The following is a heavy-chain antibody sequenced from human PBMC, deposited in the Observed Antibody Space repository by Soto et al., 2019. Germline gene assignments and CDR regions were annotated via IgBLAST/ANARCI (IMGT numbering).Heavy chain of an antibody. CDR2: IYYSGST. Sequence: SETLSLTCTVSGGSISSGGYYWSWIRQPPGKGLEWIGYIYYSGSTNYSPSLKSRVTISVDTSKNQFSLKLSSVTAADTAGYYCAREEVWFDPWGQGTLVTGSS. J-gene: IGHJ5*02. V-gene: IGHV4-61*08. CDR1: GGSISSGGYY. CDR3: AREEVWFDP.